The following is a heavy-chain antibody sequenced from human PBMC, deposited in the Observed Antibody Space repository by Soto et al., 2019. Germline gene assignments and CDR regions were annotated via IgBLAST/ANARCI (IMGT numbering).Heavy chain of an antibody. CDR2: IIPIFGTA. V-gene: IGHV1-69*12. CDR1: GGTFSSYA. J-gene: IGHJ6*02. Sequence: QVQLVQSGAEVKKPGSSVKVSCKASGGTFSSYAISWVRQAPGQGLEWMGGIIPIFGTADYAQKFQGRVTSTAGEXTXTXXMELSSLRSEDTAVYYCASHSGSSPEGRYYYGMDVWGQGTTVTVSS. D-gene: IGHD1-26*01. CDR3: ASHSGSSPEGRYYYGMDV.